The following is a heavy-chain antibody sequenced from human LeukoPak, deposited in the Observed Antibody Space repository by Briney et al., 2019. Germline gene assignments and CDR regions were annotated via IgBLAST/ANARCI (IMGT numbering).Heavy chain of an antibody. D-gene: IGHD3-22*01. Sequence: SQTLSLTCAISGDSVSNNSAAWNWIRQSPSRGLEWLGRTYYRSKWYNDYAISVKSRITINPDTSKNQFSLQLNSVTPEDTAVYYCALYYYDSSGYHDAFDIWGQGTMVTVSS. CDR1: GDSVSNNSAA. V-gene: IGHV6-1*01. CDR2: TYYRSKWYN. CDR3: ALYYYDSSGYHDAFDI. J-gene: IGHJ3*02.